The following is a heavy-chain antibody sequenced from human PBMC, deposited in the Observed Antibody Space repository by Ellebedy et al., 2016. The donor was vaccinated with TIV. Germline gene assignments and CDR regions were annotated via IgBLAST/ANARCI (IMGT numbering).Heavy chain of an antibody. CDR2: ISGSGDLT. J-gene: IGHJ4*02. D-gene: IGHD3-3*01. CDR1: GFTFSSQY. V-gene: IGHV3-23*01. Sequence: GESLKISCAASGFTFSSQYMSWVRQAPGKGLEWVSSISGSGDLTHYTDSVKGRFTLSRDNSKNTLFFQMNSLRVEDAAVYYCVRDGDRKADYWGRGTLVTVSS. CDR3: VRDGDRKADY.